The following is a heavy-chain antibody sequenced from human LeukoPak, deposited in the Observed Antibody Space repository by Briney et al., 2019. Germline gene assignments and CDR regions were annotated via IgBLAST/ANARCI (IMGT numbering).Heavy chain of an antibody. CDR2: INHSGST. CDR1: GGSFSGYY. D-gene: IGHD3-22*01. CDR3: ARDRGYDSSVAAFDI. J-gene: IGHJ3*02. V-gene: IGHV4-34*01. Sequence: NPSETLSLTCAVNGGSFSGYYWSWIRQPPGKGLEWIGEINHSGSTIYNPSLKSRVTMSVDTSKNQFSLKLSSVTAADTAVYYCARDRGYDSSVAAFDIWGQGTMVTVSS.